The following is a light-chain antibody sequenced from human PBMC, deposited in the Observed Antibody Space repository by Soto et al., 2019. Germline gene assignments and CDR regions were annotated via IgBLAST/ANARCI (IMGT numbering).Light chain of an antibody. CDR3: QQLNSYPELT. CDR2: GAS. V-gene: IGKV1-9*01. Sequence: IQLTQSPSSLSASVGDRVTITCRASQGISTYLAWYQQKPGKAPKLLIYGASTLESGVPSRFGGSGSGTDFTLTISSLQPEDFATYYCQQLNSYPELTFGGGTKVEIK. J-gene: IGKJ4*01. CDR1: QGISTY.